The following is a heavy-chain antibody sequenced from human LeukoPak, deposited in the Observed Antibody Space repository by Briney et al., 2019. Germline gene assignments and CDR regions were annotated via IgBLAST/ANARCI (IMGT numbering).Heavy chain of an antibody. D-gene: IGHD2-15*01. Sequence: SETLSLTRTVSGGSISSYYWSWIRQPPGRGLEWIGYIYYSGSTNYNPSLKSRVTISVDTSKNQFSLKLSSVTAADTAVYYCAGLQAVGYCSGGSCYPYYYGMDVWGQGTTVTVSS. CDR1: GGSISSYY. V-gene: IGHV4-59*01. J-gene: IGHJ6*02. CDR3: AGLQAVGYCSGGSCYPYYYGMDV. CDR2: IYYSGST.